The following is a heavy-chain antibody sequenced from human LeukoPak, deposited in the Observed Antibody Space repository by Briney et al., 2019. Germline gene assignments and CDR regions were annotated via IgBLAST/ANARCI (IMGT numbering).Heavy chain of an antibody. CDR2: INHSGST. V-gene: IGHV4-34*01. CDR1: GGSFSGYY. Sequence: SETLSLTCAVYGGSFSGYYWSWIRQPPGKGLEWIGEINHSGSTNYNPPLKSRVTISVDTSKNQFSLKLSSVTAADTAVYYCARGNAVAGRFPFHYWGQGTLVTVSS. D-gene: IGHD6-19*01. J-gene: IGHJ4*02. CDR3: ARGNAVAGRFPFHY.